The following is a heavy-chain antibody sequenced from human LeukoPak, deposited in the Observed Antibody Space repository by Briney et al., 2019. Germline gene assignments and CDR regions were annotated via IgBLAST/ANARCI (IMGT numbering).Heavy chain of an antibody. CDR3: ARVLRNYDILTGYHLAAIDY. J-gene: IGHJ4*02. CDR2: IYYSGST. Sequence: SETLSLTCTVSGGSISSSSYYWGWIRQPPGKGLEWIGSIYYSGSTYYNPSLKSRVTISVDTSKNQFSLKLSSVTAADTAVYYCARVLRNYDILTGYHLAAIDYWGQGTLVTVSS. CDR1: GGSISSSSYY. D-gene: IGHD3-9*01. V-gene: IGHV4-39*07.